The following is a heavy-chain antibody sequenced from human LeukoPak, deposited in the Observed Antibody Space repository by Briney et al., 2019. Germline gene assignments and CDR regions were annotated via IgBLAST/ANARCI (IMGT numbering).Heavy chain of an antibody. CDR2: ISDSGGNT. CDR3: AKIMHYYDSSGYSDY. D-gene: IGHD3-22*01. V-gene: IGHV3-23*01. J-gene: IGHJ4*02. Sequence: PGGSLRLSCAASGFTFSSYAMSWVRQAPGKGLEWVSAISDSGGNTYYADSMKGRFTISRDNSKNTLYLQMNSLRAEDTAVYYCAKIMHYYDSSGYSDYWGQGTLVTVSS. CDR1: GFTFSSYA.